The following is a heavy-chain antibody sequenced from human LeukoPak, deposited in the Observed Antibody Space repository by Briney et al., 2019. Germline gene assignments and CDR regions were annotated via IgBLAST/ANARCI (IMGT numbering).Heavy chain of an antibody. Sequence: GGSLRLSCAASGFTFSSYGMHWVRQAPGKGLEWVAVISYDGGNKYYADSVKGRFTISRDNSKNTLYLQMNSLRAEDTAVYYCAKLPVGATVDYWGQGTLVTVSS. D-gene: IGHD1-26*01. CDR1: GFTFSSYG. V-gene: IGHV3-30*18. CDR2: ISYDGGNK. J-gene: IGHJ4*02. CDR3: AKLPVGATVDY.